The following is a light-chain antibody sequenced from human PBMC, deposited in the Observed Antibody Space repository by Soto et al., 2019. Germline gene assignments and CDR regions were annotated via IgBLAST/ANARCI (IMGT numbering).Light chain of an antibody. V-gene: IGKV1-5*03. Sequence: DIQMTQSPSTLSASVGDSVTITCRASQSVRSWLAWYQQKPGKAPKVLIYKASSLESGVPSRISGRGSGTEFTLTISSLQPDDSGTYYCQQYNSFSPYTFGQGTKLEI. J-gene: IGKJ2*01. CDR1: QSVRSW. CDR3: QQYNSFSPYT. CDR2: KAS.